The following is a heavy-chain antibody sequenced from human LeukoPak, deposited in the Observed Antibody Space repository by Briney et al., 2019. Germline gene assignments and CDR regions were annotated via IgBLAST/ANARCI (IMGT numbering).Heavy chain of an antibody. CDR2: ISSSSSYV. V-gene: IGHV3-21*01. CDR1: GFTFSSYS. Sequence: PGGSLRLSCAASGFTFSSYSMNWVRQAPGKGLEWVSSISSSSSYVYYADSVKGRFTISRDNAKNSLYLQMNSLRAEDTAVYYCARDPRRVRYFDYWGQGTLVTVSS. D-gene: IGHD4-23*01. J-gene: IGHJ4*02. CDR3: ARDPRRVRYFDY.